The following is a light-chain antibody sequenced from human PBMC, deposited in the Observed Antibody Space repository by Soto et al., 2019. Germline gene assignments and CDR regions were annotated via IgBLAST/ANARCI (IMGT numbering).Light chain of an antibody. Sequence: ALTRPACGSGSPVPLITVSCTGNSSDVGGYNYVSWYQQHPGKAPKLMIYDVSNRPSGVSNRFSGSKSGNTASLTISGLQAQDEADYYCCSYTSSSISYVFGTGTKVTVL. CDR2: DVS. CDR3: CSYTSSSISYV. V-gene: IGLV2-14*01. J-gene: IGLJ1*01. CDR1: SSDVGGYNY.